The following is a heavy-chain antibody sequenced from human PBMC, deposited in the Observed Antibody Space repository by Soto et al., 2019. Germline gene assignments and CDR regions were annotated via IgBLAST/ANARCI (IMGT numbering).Heavy chain of an antibody. J-gene: IGHJ6*02. CDR1: GFTFSSYA. CDR3: AKTYYDSSGYPPKYYYGMDV. V-gene: IGHV3-23*01. CDR2: ISGSGGST. Sequence: GGSLRLSCAASGFTFSSYAMSWVRQAPGKGLEWVSAISGSGGSTYYADSVKGRFTISRDNSKNTLYLQMNSLRAEDTAVYYCAKTYYDSSGYPPKYYYGMDVWGQGTTVTVSS. D-gene: IGHD3-22*01.